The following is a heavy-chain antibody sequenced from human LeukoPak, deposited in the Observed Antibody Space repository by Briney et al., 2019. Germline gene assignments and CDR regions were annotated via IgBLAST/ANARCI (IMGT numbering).Heavy chain of an antibody. CDR2: FDPEDGET. Sequence: ASVKVSCKVSGYTLTELSMHWVRQAPGKGLEWKGGFDPEDGETIYAQKFQGRVTMTEDTSTDTAYMELSSLRSEDTAVYYCATVSGIVATVDAFDIWGQGTMVTVSS. CDR1: GYTLTELS. CDR3: ATVSGIVATVDAFDI. J-gene: IGHJ3*02. V-gene: IGHV1-24*01. D-gene: IGHD5-12*01.